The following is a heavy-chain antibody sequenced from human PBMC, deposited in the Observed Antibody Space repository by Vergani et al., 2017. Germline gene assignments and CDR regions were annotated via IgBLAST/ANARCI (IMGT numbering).Heavy chain of an antibody. V-gene: IGHV3-23*01. CDR1: GFTFDTYT. D-gene: IGHD3-10*01. CDR3: TTAWGLYYLHGEYFQY. Sequence: EVQLLESGGGVVQPGGSRRLSCAGAGFTFDTYTMAYVRQAPGKGLEWVATISSGGGEIFYADSVKGRFTISRDNSKNTLFLQMNSLKDEDTAVYYFTTAWGLYYLHGEYFQYWGRGTLVSVSS. CDR2: ISSGGGEI. J-gene: IGHJ1*01.